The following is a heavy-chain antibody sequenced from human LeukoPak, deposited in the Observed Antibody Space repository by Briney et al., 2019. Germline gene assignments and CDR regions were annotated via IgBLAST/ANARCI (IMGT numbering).Heavy chain of an antibody. V-gene: IGHV3-49*04. J-gene: IGHJ4*02. D-gene: IGHD3-10*01. CDR1: GFTFGDYA. CDR2: IRSKAYGGTT. CDR3: TRDSRGSFDY. Sequence: GGSLRLSCTASGFTFGDYAMSWVRQAPGKGLEWVGFIRSKAYGGTTEYAASVKGRFTISRDDSKSIAYLQMNSLKTEGTAVYYCTRDSRGSFDYWGQGTLVTVSS.